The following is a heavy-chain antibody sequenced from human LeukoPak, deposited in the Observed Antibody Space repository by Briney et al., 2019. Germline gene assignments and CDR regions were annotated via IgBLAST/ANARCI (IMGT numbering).Heavy chain of an antibody. J-gene: IGHJ4*02. CDR2: INAGNGNT. CDR3: AREGSGYAFGDY. V-gene: IGHV1-3*01. Sequence: ASVKASCKASGYTFTSYAMHWMRQAPGQRLEWMGWINAGNGNTKYSQKFQGRVTITRDTSASTAYMELSSLRSEDTAVYYCAREGSGYAFGDYWGQGTLVTVSS. CDR1: GYTFTSYA. D-gene: IGHD5-12*01.